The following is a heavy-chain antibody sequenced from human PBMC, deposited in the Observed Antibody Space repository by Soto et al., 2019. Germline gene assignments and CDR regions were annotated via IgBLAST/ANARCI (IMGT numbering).Heavy chain of an antibody. D-gene: IGHD6-13*01. CDR3: ARGMDFGFSSSWYGAFDI. V-gene: IGHV1-3*01. CDR2: INAGNGNT. J-gene: IGHJ3*02. Sequence: ASVKVSCKASGYTFTSYAMHWVRQAPGQRLEWMGWINAGNGNTKYSQKLQGRVTITRDTSASTAYMELSSLRSEDTAVYYCARGMDFGFSSSWYGAFDIWGQGTMVTVSS. CDR1: GYTFTSYA.